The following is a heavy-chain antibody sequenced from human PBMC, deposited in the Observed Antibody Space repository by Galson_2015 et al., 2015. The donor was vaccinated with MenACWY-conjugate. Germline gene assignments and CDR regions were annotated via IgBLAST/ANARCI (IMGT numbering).Heavy chain of an antibody. CDR1: GYTLTSYG. J-gene: IGHJ4*02. Sequence: SVKVSCKASGYTLTSYGISWVRRAPGQGLEWMGWINTYKGNTNYAQNLQGRVTMTTDTSTSTVYMELRSLRSDDTAVYFCARDPGGTFPNTFASWGQGTLVTVSS. D-gene: IGHD2-8*02. V-gene: IGHV1-18*04. CDR3: ARDPGGTFPNTFAS. CDR2: INTYKGNT.